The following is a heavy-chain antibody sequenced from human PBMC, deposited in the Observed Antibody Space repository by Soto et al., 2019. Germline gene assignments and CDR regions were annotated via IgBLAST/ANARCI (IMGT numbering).Heavy chain of an antibody. CDR2: INAGNGTT. D-gene: IGHD6-13*01. CDR3: ARWAAGFDD. CDR1: GYTFTSYA. J-gene: IGHJ4*02. V-gene: IGHV1-3*05. Sequence: QVQLVQSGAEEKKPGASVKVSCKASGYTFTSYAMHWVRQAPGQRLEWMGWINAGNGTTKYSQKFQGRVTITWDTSASTAYMERSSLRSEDTAIYDCARWAAGFDDWGQGTLVTVSS.